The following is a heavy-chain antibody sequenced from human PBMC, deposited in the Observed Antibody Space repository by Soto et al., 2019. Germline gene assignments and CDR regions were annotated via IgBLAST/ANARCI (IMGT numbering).Heavy chain of an antibody. CDR3: AKDRRAGGNSAFYFDF. Sequence: GGSLRLSWAASGFKFSNYAMSWVRQAPGKGLEWVSLISATGGGTYYADSVKGRFTISRDNSHNTLYLQVHSLTAEDTAVYYCAKDRRAGGNSAFYFDFWGQGAQVTVSS. CDR2: ISATGGGT. J-gene: IGHJ4*02. CDR1: GFKFSNYA. D-gene: IGHD3-16*01. V-gene: IGHV3-23*01.